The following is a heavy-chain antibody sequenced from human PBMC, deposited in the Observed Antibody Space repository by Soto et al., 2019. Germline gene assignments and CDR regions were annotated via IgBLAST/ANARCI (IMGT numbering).Heavy chain of an antibody. CDR2: ISTFNGAT. CDR3: ARLYSSGWPRSYSDY. J-gene: IGHJ4*02. Sequence: GGSVKVSCKASGYTFTRFGISWVRQAPGQGLEWMGWISTFNGATNYAQKFKDRITMTTDTPTSTAYMELRSLRSDDTAVYYCARLYSSGWPRSYSDYWGPGTMVTV. V-gene: IGHV1-18*01. CDR1: GYTFTRFG. D-gene: IGHD6-19*01.